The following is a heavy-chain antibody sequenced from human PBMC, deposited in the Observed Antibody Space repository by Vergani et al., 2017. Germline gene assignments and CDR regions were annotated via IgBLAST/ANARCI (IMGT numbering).Heavy chain of an antibody. Sequence: QITLKESGPTLVKPTQTLTLTCTFLGFSPSTIGVGVGWIRQPPGKALEWLAPIYWNDDNTYSPSLKSRLTITKDTSKNQVVLTMNNIDPVDTATIYCAHSSQKGYYDIVTGYYLSYYYYYYMDVWGKGTTVTVSS. V-gene: IGHV2-5*01. CDR1: GFSPSTIGVG. J-gene: IGHJ6*03. CDR2: IYWNDDN. D-gene: IGHD3-9*01. CDR3: AHSSQKGYYDIVTGYYLSYYYYYYMDV.